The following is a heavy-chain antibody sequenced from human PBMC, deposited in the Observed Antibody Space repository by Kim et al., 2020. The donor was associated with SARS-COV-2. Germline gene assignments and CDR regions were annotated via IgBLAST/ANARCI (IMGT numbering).Heavy chain of an antibody. CDR2: ISSSGSTI. CDR1: GFTFSSYE. V-gene: IGHV3-48*03. CDR3: ASEYCSGGSCYSQFYYYYGMDV. Sequence: GSLRLSCAASGFTFSSYEMNWVRQAPGKGLEWVSYISSSGSTIYYADSVKGRFTNSRDNAKNSLYLQMNSLRAEDTAVYYCASEYCSGGSCYSQFYYYYGMDVWGQGTTVTVSS. J-gene: IGHJ6*02. D-gene: IGHD2-15*01.